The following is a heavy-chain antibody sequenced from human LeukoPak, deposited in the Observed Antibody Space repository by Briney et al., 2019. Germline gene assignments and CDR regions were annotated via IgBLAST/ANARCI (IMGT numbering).Heavy chain of an antibody. CDR2: IWYDGSNK. CDR1: GFTFSSYG. V-gene: IGHV3-33*01. D-gene: IGHD3-10*01. CDR3: AVQWFGESPADY. J-gene: IGHJ4*02. Sequence: GGSLRLSCAASGFTFSSYGMHWVRQAPGKGLEGVAVIWYDGSNKYYADSVKGRFTISRDNSKNTLYLQMNSLRAEDTAVYYCAVQWFGESPADYWGQGTLVTVSS.